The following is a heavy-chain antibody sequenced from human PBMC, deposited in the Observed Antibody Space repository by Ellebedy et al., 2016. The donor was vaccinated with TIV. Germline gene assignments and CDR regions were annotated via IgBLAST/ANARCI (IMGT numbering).Heavy chain of an antibody. CDR2: IYHSGST. CDR1: GGSLSSSSSY. Sequence: SETLSLTCIVSGGSLSSSSSYWAWIRQPPGKGLEWIGNIYHSGSTYYNPSLKSRVTISVDTSKNQFSLKLTSVTAADTAEYYCARWFGELLYVRWFDPWGQGTLVTVSS. CDR3: ARWFGELLYVRWFDP. J-gene: IGHJ5*02. V-gene: IGHV4-39*01. D-gene: IGHD3-10*01.